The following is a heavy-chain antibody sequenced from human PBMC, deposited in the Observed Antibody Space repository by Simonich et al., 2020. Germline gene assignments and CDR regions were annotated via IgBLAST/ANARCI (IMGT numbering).Heavy chain of an antibody. Sequence: EVQLVESGGGLVQPGGSLRLSCAASGFTFSSYDMHWVRQATGKGLEGVSAIRTPGDTYYPGSVKGRFTISRENAKNSLYLQMNSLRAGDTAVYYCARGGYSGSYNWFDPWGQGTLVTVSS. CDR2: IRTPGDT. D-gene: IGHD1-26*01. V-gene: IGHV3-13*01. CDR3: ARGGYSGSYNWFDP. J-gene: IGHJ5*02. CDR1: GFTFSSYD.